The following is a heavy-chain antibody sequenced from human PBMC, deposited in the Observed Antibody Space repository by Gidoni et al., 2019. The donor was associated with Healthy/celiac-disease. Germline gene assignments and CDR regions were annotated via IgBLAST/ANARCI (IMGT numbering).Heavy chain of an antibody. CDR1: GFTFSSYS. Sequence: EVQLGESGGGLVKPGGSLRLSCAASGFTFSSYSMNWVRQAPGKGLEWVSSSSSSSSYIYYADSVKGRFTISRDNAKNSLYLQMNSLRAEDTAVYYCARVEAVAGYFDYWGQGTLVTVSS. CDR2: SSSSSSYI. J-gene: IGHJ4*02. V-gene: IGHV3-21*01. CDR3: ARVEAVAGYFDY. D-gene: IGHD6-19*01.